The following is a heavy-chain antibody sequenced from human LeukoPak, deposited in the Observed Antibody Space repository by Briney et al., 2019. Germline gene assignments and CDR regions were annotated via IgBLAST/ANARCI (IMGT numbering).Heavy chain of an antibody. CDR2: ISGSSSYI. Sequence: PGGSLRLSCAASGFTFSSYAMSWVRQAPGKGLEWVSSISGSSSYIFYADSVKGRFTISRDNAKNSLYLQMNSLRAEDTAVYYCARSAGSGSYDYWGQGTLVTVSS. V-gene: IGHV3-21*01. CDR1: GFTFSSYA. J-gene: IGHJ4*02. CDR3: ARSAGSGSYDY. D-gene: IGHD3-10*01.